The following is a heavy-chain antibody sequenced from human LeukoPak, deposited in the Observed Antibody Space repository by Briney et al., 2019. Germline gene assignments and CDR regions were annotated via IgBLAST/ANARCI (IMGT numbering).Heavy chain of an antibody. CDR2: ISSSGTTI. CDR1: GFTFSSYG. Sequence: GGSLRLSCAASGFTFSSYGMSWVRQAPGKGLEWISSISSSGTTIYYADSVKGRFTISRDNAKNSLSLQMNGLRADDTAVYYCARDFGSGRRWFDYWGRGTLVTVSS. CDR3: ARDFGSGRRWFDY. V-gene: IGHV3-48*01. J-gene: IGHJ4*02. D-gene: IGHD4-23*01.